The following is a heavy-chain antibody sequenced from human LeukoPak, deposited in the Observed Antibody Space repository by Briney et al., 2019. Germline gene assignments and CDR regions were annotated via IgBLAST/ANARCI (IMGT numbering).Heavy chain of an antibody. Sequence: NPSETLSLTCTVSGGSITSTTHYWSWIRQHPGKGLEWIGYIYYSGSTQYNPSLKSRVTISVDTSKNQFSLKLSSVTAADTAVYYCVKGTFGGVIRYDYWGQGTLVTVSS. CDR1: GGSITSTTHY. D-gene: IGHD3-16*02. J-gene: IGHJ4*02. V-gene: IGHV4-39*01. CDR2: IYYSGST. CDR3: VKGTFGGVIRYDY.